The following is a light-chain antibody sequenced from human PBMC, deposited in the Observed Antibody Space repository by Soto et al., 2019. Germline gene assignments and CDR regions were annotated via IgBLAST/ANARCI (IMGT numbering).Light chain of an antibody. J-gene: IGKJ5*01. CDR2: GAS. Sequence: EIVLTQSPGTLSLSPGERATLSCRASQSVSSSYLAWYQQKPGQAPRLLIYGASNRATGIPDRFSGSGSGTEFTLTISSLQSEDFAVYYCQQRSDWPPITFGQVTRLEIK. CDR1: QSVSSSY. CDR3: QQRSDWPPIT. V-gene: IGKV3D-20*02.